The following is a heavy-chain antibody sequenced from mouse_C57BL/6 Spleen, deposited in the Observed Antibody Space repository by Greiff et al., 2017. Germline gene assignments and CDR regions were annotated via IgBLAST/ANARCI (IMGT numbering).Heavy chain of an antibody. V-gene: IGHV14-2*01. CDR2: IDPEDGET. D-gene: IGHD2-5*01. CDR3: ARPVPYSNDWYFDV. Sequence: EVKLVESGAELVKPGASVKLSCTASGFNIKDYYMHWVKQRTEQGLEWIGRIDPEDGETKYDPNFQGKATITADTSSNTAYLQLSSLTSEDTAVYYCARPVPYSNDWYFDVWGTGTTVTVSS. CDR1: GFNIKDYY. J-gene: IGHJ1*03.